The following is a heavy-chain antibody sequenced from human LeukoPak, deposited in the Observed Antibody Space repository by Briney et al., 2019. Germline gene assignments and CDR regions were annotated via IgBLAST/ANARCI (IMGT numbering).Heavy chain of an antibody. V-gene: IGHV4-34*01. J-gene: IGHJ3*02. CDR3: ARYSHAAAGTGAFDI. D-gene: IGHD6-13*01. Sequence: SETLSLTCAVYGGSFSGYYWSWIRQPPGKGLEWIGEINHSGSTNYNPSLKSRVTISVDTSKNQFSLKLSSVTAADTAVYYCARYSHAAAGTGAFDIWGQGTMVTVSS. CDR2: INHSGST. CDR1: GGSFSGYY.